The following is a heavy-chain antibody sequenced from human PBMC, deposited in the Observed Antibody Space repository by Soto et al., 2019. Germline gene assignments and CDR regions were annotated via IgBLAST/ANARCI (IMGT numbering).Heavy chain of an antibody. CDR2: IVVGSGNT. J-gene: IGHJ4*02. D-gene: IGHD3-9*01. CDR1: GFTFTTTA. V-gene: IGHV1-58*01. CDR3: ARDEGRDGYYDILPGYYSQGYFDY. Sequence: PVKVSCKASGFTFTTTAVQWVRQARGQRLEWIGWIVVGSGNTNYAQKLQGRVTMTTDTSTSTAYMELRSLRSDDTAVYYCARDEGRDGYYDILPGYYSQGYFDYWGQGTLVTVSS.